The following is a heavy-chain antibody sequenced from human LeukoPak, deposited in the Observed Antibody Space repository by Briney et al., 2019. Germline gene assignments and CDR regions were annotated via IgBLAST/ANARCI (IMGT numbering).Heavy chain of an antibody. CDR2: IYHSGST. CDR3: ARHNPLTYYDFWSGPINWFDP. Sequence: SETLSLTCAVSGYSISSGYYWGWIRQPPGNGLEWIGSIYHSGSTYYNPSLKSRVTISVDTSKNQFSLKLSSVTAADTAVYYCARHNPLTYYDFWSGPINWFDPWGQGTLVTVSS. CDR1: GYSISSGYY. V-gene: IGHV4-38-2*01. J-gene: IGHJ5*02. D-gene: IGHD3-3*01.